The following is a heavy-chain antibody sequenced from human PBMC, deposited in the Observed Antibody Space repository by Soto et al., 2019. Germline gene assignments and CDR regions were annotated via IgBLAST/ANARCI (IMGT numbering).Heavy chain of an antibody. J-gene: IGHJ4*02. V-gene: IGHV1-18*01. CDR3: AREHGTTRADCGGGSCYPFDY. CDR1: GYTFSTHG. D-gene: IGHD2-15*01. CDR2: ISAYNGNT. Sequence: QVQLVQSEAEVKKPGASVKVSCRASGYTFSTHGFSWVRQDPGQGLEWVGWISAYNGNTNYAQNLQGRVTMTTDTSTGTAYMELRSLTSDDTAVYYCAREHGTTRADCGGGSCYPFDYWGQGTLVTVSS.